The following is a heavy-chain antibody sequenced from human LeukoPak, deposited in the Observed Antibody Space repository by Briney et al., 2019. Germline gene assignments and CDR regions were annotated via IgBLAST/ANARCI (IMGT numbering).Heavy chain of an antibody. CDR3: TTTLDIVVVPAAVGDNWFDP. Sequence: GGSLRLSCAASGFPFSDAWMSWVRQAPGKGLEWVGRIKSKTDGGTTDYAAPVKGRFTISRDDSKNTLYLQMNSLKTEDTAVYFCTTTLDIVVVPAAVGDNWFDPWGQGTLVTVSS. CDR1: GFPFSDAW. J-gene: IGHJ5*02. D-gene: IGHD2-2*03. CDR2: IKSKTDGGTT. V-gene: IGHV3-15*01.